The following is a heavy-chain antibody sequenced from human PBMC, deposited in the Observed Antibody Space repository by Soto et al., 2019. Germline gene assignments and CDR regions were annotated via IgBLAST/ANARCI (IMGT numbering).Heavy chain of an antibody. J-gene: IGHJ6*02. CDR3: ARDRHIVVVTAIPDGMDV. CDR2: IWYDGSNK. D-gene: IGHD2-21*02. Sequence: QVQLVESGGGVVQPGRSLRLSCAASGFTFSSYGMHWVRQAPGKGLEWVAVIWYDGSNKYYADSVKGRFTISRDNSKNTXXLQMNSLRAEDTAVYYCARDRHIVVVTAIPDGMDVWGQGTTVTVSS. CDR1: GFTFSSYG. V-gene: IGHV3-33*01.